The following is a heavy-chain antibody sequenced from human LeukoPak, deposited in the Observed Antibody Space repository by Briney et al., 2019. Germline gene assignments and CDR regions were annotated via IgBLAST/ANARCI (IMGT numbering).Heavy chain of an antibody. Sequence: PGGSLRLSCATSGFDFSSYSMNWVRQAPGKGLEWVSSISNSRGNIFYADSVMGRFAISRDNAKNSLSLQLNSLRDEDTAVYFCAKVIRGGYGMDVWGQGTTVTVSS. CDR3: AKVIRGGYGMDV. J-gene: IGHJ6*02. V-gene: IGHV3-21*01. D-gene: IGHD3-10*01. CDR1: GFDFSSYS. CDR2: ISNSRGNI.